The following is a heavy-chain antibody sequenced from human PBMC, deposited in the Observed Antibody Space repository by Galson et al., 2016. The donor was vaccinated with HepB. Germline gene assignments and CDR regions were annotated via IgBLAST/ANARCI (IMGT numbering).Heavy chain of an antibody. D-gene: IGHD6-19*01. J-gene: IGHJ4*02. Sequence: SVKVSCKASGYTFSHYGISWARQAPGQGLEWMGWISAFDGDTNYAQKFQDRVTMTKDTSTSTAYMELRGLRSDDTAVYYCARDKYISGWPFDFWGQGTLLTVSS. CDR1: GYTFSHYG. CDR3: ARDKYISGWPFDF. V-gene: IGHV1-18*01. CDR2: ISAFDGDT.